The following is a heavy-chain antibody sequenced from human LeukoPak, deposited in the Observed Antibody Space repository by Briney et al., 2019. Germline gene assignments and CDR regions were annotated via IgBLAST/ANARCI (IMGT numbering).Heavy chain of an antibody. CDR3: ARGYSSSWYWNWFDP. Sequence: SETLSLTCAVYGGSFSDNYWSWIRQPPGKGLEWIGEINHSGNINYNPSLKSRVTISIDTSKNQSSLKLSSVTAADTAVYYCARGYSSSWYWNWFDPWGQGTLVTVSS. J-gene: IGHJ5*02. D-gene: IGHD6-13*01. V-gene: IGHV4-34*01. CDR2: INHSGNI. CDR1: GGSFSDNY.